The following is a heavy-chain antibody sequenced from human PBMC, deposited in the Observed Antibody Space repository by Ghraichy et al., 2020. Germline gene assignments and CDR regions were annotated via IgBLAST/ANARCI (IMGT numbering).Heavy chain of an antibody. Sequence: GGSLRLSCAASGFTFSSYGMHWVRQAPGKGLEWVAVISYVGSHKYYADSVKGRFTISKDNYKNTLYLQTNSLRAEDTAVYYCAKGGILVDYYGSWSYYSDYYYYGMDDWGQGTTVTVSS. D-gene: IGHD3-10*01. J-gene: IGHJ6*02. CDR3: AKGGILVDYYGSWSYYSDYYYYGMDD. CDR1: GFTFSSYG. V-gene: IGHV3-30*18. CDR2: ISYVGSHK.